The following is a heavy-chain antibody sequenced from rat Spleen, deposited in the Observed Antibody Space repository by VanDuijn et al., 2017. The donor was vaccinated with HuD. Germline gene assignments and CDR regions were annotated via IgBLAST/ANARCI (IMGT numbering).Heavy chain of an antibody. J-gene: IGHJ1*01. CDR3: ARHGYYYSSYIYDPYWYFDF. D-gene: IGHD1-2*01. Sequence: EVQLQESGPGLVKPSQSLSLTCSVTGYSITSNYWGWIRKFPGNKMEWMGFINYSGSTSYIPSLKSRISITRDTSKNHFFLHLNSVTTEDTATYYCARHGYYYSSYIYDPYWYFDFWGPGTMVTVSS. V-gene: IGHV3-1*01. CDR2: INYSGST. CDR1: GYSITSNY.